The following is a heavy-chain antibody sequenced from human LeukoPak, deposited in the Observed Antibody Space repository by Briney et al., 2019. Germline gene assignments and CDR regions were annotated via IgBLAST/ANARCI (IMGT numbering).Heavy chain of an antibody. D-gene: IGHD3-22*01. CDR3: AREYYYDSRAPGAFDI. J-gene: IGHJ3*02. V-gene: IGHV3-21*01. CDR1: GFIFSSYS. Sequence: PGGSLRLSCAASGFIFSSYSINWVRQAPGKGLEWVSSISSSSSYIYYADSVKGRFTISRDNAKNSLYLQMTSLRAEDTAVYYCAREYYYDSRAPGAFDIWGQGTMVTVSS. CDR2: ISSSSSYI.